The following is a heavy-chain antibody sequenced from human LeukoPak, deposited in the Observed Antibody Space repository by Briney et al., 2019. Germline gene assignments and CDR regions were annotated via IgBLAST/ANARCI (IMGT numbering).Heavy chain of an antibody. Sequence: AAVKVSCKASGYTLTSYGISWVRQAPGQGLEWMGWISAYNGNTNYAQKLQGRVTMTTDTSTSTAYMELRSLRSDDTAVYYCARGIAVESYYYMDVWGKGTTVTVSS. CDR3: ARGIAVESYYYMDV. CDR1: GYTLTSYG. D-gene: IGHD6-19*01. J-gene: IGHJ6*03. CDR2: ISAYNGNT. V-gene: IGHV1-18*01.